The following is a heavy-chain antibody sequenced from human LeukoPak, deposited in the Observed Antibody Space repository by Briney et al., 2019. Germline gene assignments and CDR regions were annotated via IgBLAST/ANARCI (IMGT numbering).Heavy chain of an antibody. Sequence: SETLSLTCTVSGGSISSYYWSWIRQPPGKGPEWIGYIYYSGSTNYNPSLKSRVTISVDTSKNQFSLKLSSVTAADTAVYYCARHVAYCGGDCYPNWYFDLWGRGTLVTVSS. D-gene: IGHD2-21*02. CDR2: IYYSGST. V-gene: IGHV4-59*08. J-gene: IGHJ2*01. CDR1: GGSISSYY. CDR3: ARHVAYCGGDCYPNWYFDL.